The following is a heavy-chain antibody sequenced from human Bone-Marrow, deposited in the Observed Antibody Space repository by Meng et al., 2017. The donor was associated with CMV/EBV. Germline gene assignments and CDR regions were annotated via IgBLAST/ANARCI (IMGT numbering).Heavy chain of an antibody. Sequence: GESLKISCAASGFTFSSYSMNWVRQAPGKGLEWVSYISSSGSTIYYADSVKGRFTISRDNAKNSLYLQVNSLRAEDTAVYYCVRGDYDILTALDYWGQGTLVTVSS. J-gene: IGHJ4*02. CDR2: ISSSGSTI. V-gene: IGHV3-48*04. CDR1: GFTFSSYS. D-gene: IGHD3-9*01. CDR3: VRGDYDILTALDY.